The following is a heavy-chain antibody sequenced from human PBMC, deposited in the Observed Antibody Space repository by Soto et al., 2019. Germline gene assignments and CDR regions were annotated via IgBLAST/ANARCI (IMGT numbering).Heavy chain of an antibody. Sequence: QVQLVESGGGVVQPGRSLRLSCAASGFTFSSYGMHWVRQAPGKGLEWVAVISYDGSNKYYADSVKGRFTISRDNSKNTLYLQMNSLRAEDTAVYYCAKDRYDVLLWFGDGMDVW. CDR1: GFTFSSYG. CDR2: ISYDGSNK. V-gene: IGHV3-30*18. J-gene: IGHJ6*01. CDR3: AKDRYDVLLWFGDGMDV. D-gene: IGHD3-10*01.